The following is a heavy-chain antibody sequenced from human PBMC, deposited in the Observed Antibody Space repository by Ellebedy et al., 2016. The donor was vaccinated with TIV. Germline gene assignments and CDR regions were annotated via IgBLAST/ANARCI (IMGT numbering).Heavy chain of an antibody. CDR3: ARDTSHPDPSPYGMDV. V-gene: IGHV1-18*01. CDR1: GGTFSSYA. J-gene: IGHJ6*02. CDR2: ISAYNGNT. Sequence: ASVKVSXXASGGTFSSYAISWVRQAPGQGLEWMGWISAYNGNTNYAQKLQGRVTMTTDTSTSTAYMELRSLRSDDTAVYYCARDTSHPDPSPYGMDVWGQGTTVTVSS.